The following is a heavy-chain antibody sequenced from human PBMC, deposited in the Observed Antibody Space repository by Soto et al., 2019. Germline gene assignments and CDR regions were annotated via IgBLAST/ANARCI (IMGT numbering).Heavy chain of an antibody. CDR3: ARGSSSSCSGAFDI. CDR1: GYSFTTYD. D-gene: IGHD6-6*01. CDR2: ISPYSGNT. V-gene: IGHV1-18*01. Sequence: GVSVKVSCKASGYSFTTYDLSRVRLAPGQGLEWMGWISPYSGNTKYAQQLQGRVTMTTDTSTNTAYMELSSLRSEDTAVYYCARGSSSSCSGAFDIWGQGTMVTVSS. J-gene: IGHJ3*02.